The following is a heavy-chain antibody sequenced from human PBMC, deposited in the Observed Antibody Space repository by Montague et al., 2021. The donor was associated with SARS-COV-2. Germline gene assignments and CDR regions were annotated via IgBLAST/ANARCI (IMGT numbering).Heavy chain of an antibody. D-gene: IGHD2/OR15-2a*01. CDR1: SGSLSNYY. V-gene: IGHV4-4*09. J-gene: IGHJ4*02. CDR3: ARNMAY. CDR2: MYVTGDM. Sequence: SETLSLTCTVSSGSLSNYYWSWIRQSPDKWLEWIAYMYVTGDMIYNPSLRSRVSISADTSKSQFSLRLTSLTAAYSARYYCARNMAYWGQGVLVTV.